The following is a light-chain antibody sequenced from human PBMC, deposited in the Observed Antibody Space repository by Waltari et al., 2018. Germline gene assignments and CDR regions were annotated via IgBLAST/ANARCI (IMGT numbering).Light chain of an antibody. Sequence: QSALTQPASVSASPGQPLTLSCTGTSSAIVGYPYVSWYQQHPGKVPKLMIYDVARWPSGVSNRFSGSKSGNTASLTISGLQAEGEADYYCASYTSTNTVIFGGGTKVTVL. CDR3: ASYTSTNTVI. CDR2: DVA. J-gene: IGLJ2*01. V-gene: IGLV2-14*03. CDR1: SSAIVGYPY.